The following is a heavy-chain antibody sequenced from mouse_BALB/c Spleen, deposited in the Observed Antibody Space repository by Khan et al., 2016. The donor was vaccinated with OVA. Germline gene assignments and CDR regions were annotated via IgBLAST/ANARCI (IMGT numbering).Heavy chain of an antibody. CDR3: ARGYFGNYEFAY. V-gene: IGHV1S132*01. CDR2: IFPGTGTT. D-gene: IGHD2-1*01. Sequence: QVQLQQSEAELVKPGASVKLSCKTSGYTFTNYWIQWIKQRPGQGLEWIGEIFPGTGTTYYNENFKGKATLTIDTSSTTAYMQRISLTSEDSAVYFCARGYFGNYEFAYWGQGTLVTVSA. J-gene: IGHJ3*01. CDR1: GYTFTNYW.